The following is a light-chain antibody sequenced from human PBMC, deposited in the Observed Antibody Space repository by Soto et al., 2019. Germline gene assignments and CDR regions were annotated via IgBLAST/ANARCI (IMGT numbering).Light chain of an antibody. V-gene: IGKV3-20*01. Sequence: EIVLTQSPGTLSLSPGERATLSCRASQSVSSSYLAWYQQKPGQAPRLLIYGASSRATGIPDRFSGSGSGTDFTLTISRLEPEDFAVYYCQQYGGSGGGFGQGTKV. CDR2: GAS. J-gene: IGKJ1*01. CDR3: QQYGGSGGG. CDR1: QSVSSSY.